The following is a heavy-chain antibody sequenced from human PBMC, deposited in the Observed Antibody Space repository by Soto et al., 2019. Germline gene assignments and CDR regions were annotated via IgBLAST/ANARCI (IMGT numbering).Heavy chain of an antibody. J-gene: IGHJ5*02. D-gene: IGHD3-3*01. CDR3: ARVLNDDFWSGPGWFDP. CDR2: IYWNSDTK. CDR1: GFTPGDYA. Sequence: PGGSLRLSCVASGFTPGDYAMHWVRQVPGKGLEWVSGIYWNSDTKGYGDSVKGRFTISRDNAKNSLYLQMNSLRAEDTAVYYCARVLNDDFWSGPGWFDPWGQGTLVTVSS. V-gene: IGHV3-9*02.